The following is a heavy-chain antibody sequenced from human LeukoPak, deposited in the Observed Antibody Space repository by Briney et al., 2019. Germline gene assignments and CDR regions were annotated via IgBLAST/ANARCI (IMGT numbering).Heavy chain of an antibody. CDR1: GYTFTSYG. CDR2: ISDYNGNT. V-gene: IGHV1-18*01. Sequence: ASVKVSCKXSGYTFTSYGISWVRQSPGQGLERMGWISDYNGNTNYAQKLQGRVTMTTDTSTSTAYMELRSLRSDDTAVYYCARDLYRDSLPVSWFDPWGQGTLVTVSS. J-gene: IGHJ5*02. D-gene: IGHD4-11*01. CDR3: ARDLYRDSLPVSWFDP.